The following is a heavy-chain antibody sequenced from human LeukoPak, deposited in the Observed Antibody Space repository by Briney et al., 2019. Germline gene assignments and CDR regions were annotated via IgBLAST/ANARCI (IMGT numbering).Heavy chain of an antibody. CDR1: GYTLTELS. CDR2: INPSGGST. CDR3: ARDSTIVGATTSSVTFDY. Sequence: GASVKVSCTVSGYTLTELSMHWVRQAPGQGLEWMGIINPSGGSTSYAQKFQGRVTMTRDTSTSTVYMELSSLRSEDTAVYYCARDSTIVGATTSSVTFDYWGQGTLVTVSS. J-gene: IGHJ4*02. V-gene: IGHV1-46*01. D-gene: IGHD1-26*01.